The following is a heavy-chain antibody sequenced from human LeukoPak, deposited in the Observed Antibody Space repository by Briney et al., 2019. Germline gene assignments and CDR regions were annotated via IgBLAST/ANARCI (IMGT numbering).Heavy chain of an antibody. D-gene: IGHD3-10*01. CDR1: GFTFSSYG. V-gene: IGHV3-23*01. CDR3: AKGPTTMVGDY. Sequence: GGSLRLSCAASGFTFSSYGMSWVRQAPGKGLEWVSAITGSGGGTFYADSVKGRFTISRDNSKNTLYLQMNSLRADDTAVYYCAKGPTTMVGDYWGQGTLVTVSS. CDR2: ITGSGGGT. J-gene: IGHJ4*02.